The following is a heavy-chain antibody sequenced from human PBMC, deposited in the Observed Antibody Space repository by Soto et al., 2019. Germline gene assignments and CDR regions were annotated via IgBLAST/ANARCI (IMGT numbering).Heavy chain of an antibody. D-gene: IGHD2-15*01. CDR2: ISSSSSYT. CDR3: ASEVTRYCSGGSCYSVDY. J-gene: IGHJ4*02. Sequence: PGGSLRLSCAASGFTFSDYYMSWIRQAPGKGLEWVSYISSSSSYTNYADSVKGRFTISRDNAKNSLYLQMNSLRAEDTAVYYCASEVTRYCSGGSCYSVDYWGQGTLVTVSS. V-gene: IGHV3-11*06. CDR1: GFTFSDYY.